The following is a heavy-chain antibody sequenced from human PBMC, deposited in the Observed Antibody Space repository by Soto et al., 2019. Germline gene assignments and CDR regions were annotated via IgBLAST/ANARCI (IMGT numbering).Heavy chain of an antibody. Sequence: EVQLAESGGGLAQPGGSLRLSCAASGFTLSGYAMDWVRQAPGKGLEYVSGISSNGVGTYYANSVQGRFTISRDNSKNRVYLQRGTLSPEDRVVYYCARRARPDFYNRDVW. J-gene: IGHJ6*03. CDR2: ISSNGVGT. CDR3: ARRARPDFYNRDV. D-gene: IGHD6-6*01. V-gene: IGHV3-64*01. CDR1: GFTLSGYA.